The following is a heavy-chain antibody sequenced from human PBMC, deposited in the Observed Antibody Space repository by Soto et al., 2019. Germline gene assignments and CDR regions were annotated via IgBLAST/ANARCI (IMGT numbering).Heavy chain of an antibody. V-gene: IGHV3-23*01. CDR1: GFTFSSYA. D-gene: IGHD3-10*01. CDR2: ISGSGGNT. J-gene: IGHJ4*02. CDR3: AKEGGVRGGYFDY. Sequence: EVQLLESGGGLVQPGGSLRLSCAASGFTFSSYAMNWVRQAPEKGLEWVSAISGSGGNTYYADSVKGRFTISRDNSKNTLSLQMNSLSAEDTAIYYCAKEGGVRGGYFDYWGQGTLVTVSS.